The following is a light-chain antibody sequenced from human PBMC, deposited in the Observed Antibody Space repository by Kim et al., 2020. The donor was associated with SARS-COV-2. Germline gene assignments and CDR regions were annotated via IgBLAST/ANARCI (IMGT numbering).Light chain of an antibody. Sequence: PASISCRSSPCLLHRNGYSYLDWYLQKPGQSPQLLIYLGSNRASGVPDRFSGSGSGTDFTLKISRVEAEDVGVYYCMQALQTPITFGQGTRLEIK. CDR1: PCLLHRNGYSY. CDR2: LGS. J-gene: IGKJ5*01. CDR3: MQALQTPIT. V-gene: IGKV2-28*01.